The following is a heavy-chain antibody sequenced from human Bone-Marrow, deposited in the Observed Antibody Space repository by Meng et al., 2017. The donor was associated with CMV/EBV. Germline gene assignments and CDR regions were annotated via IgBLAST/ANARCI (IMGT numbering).Heavy chain of an antibody. Sequence: SETLSLTCIVYGGSFSGYSWNWIRQPPGKGLEWIGEINESDRTDYRLSLKSRVTISVDTSKNQVSLNLTSVTAADTAVYYCARGRYCKSLNCLKSYFQHWGQGTLVTVSS. CDR1: GGSFSGYS. CDR2: INESDRT. D-gene: IGHD2/OR15-2a*01. CDR3: ARGRYCKSLNCLKSYFQH. J-gene: IGHJ1*01. V-gene: IGHV4-34*01.